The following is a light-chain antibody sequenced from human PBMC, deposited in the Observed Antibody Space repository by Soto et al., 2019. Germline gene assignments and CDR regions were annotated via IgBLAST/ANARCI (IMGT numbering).Light chain of an antibody. Sequence: EIVMTQSPATLSVSPGERVSLSCRASQSVNSKLAWYQQKPGQAPRLLIYGASTRAAGIPARFSGSGSGTEFTLTISSLQSEDSATYYCLQDINYPWTFGQGTRLEIK. CDR2: GAS. J-gene: IGKJ5*01. CDR1: QSVNSK. CDR3: LQDINYPWT. V-gene: IGKV3-15*01.